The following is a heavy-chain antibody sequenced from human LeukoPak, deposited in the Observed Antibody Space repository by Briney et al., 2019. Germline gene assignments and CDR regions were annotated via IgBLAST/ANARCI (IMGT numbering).Heavy chain of an antibody. J-gene: IGHJ6*02. D-gene: IGHD2-2*01. CDR2: INPSGGST. Sequence: ASVKVSCKASGNTFTSYYMHWVRQAPGQGLEWMGIINPSGGSTSYAQKFQGRVTMTRDTSTSTVYMELSSLRSEDTAVYYCARDWSPRMVVVPAATYYYYYGMDVWGQGTTVTVSS. CDR1: GNTFTSYY. V-gene: IGHV1-46*01. CDR3: ARDWSPRMVVVPAATYYYYYGMDV.